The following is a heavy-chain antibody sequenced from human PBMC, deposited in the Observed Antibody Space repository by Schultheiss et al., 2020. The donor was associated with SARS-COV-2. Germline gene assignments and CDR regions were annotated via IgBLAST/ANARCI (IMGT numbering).Heavy chain of an antibody. CDR3: AKVGGDYFSRVGNFDY. D-gene: IGHD4-17*01. J-gene: IGHJ4*02. CDR1: GFTFSSYA. V-gene: IGHV3-23*01. Sequence: GGSLRLSCEASGFTFSSYAMSWVRQAPGKGLEWVSAIRGSGGSTYYADSVKGRFTISRDNSKNTLYLQMNSLRAEDTAVYYCAKVGGDYFSRVGNFDYWGQGTLVTVSS. CDR2: IRGSGGST.